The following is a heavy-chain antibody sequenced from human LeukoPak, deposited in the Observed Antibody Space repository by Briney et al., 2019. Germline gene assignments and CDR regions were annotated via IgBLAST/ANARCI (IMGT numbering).Heavy chain of an antibody. CDR2: IQYDGNNK. V-gene: IGHV3-30*02. CDR1: GFTFSIYG. CDR3: AKTKGGNLDAFDF. D-gene: IGHD4-23*01. J-gene: IGHJ3*01. Sequence: GGSLSLSCAASGFTFSIYGMHWVRQAPGKGLEWVAFIQYDGNNKYYADSVKGRFTISRDNSKNTLCLQMNSLRAEDTAVYYCAKTKGGNLDAFDFWGQGTMVTVSS.